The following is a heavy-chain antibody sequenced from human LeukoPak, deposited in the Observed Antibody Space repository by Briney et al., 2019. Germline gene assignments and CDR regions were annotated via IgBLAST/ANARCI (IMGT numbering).Heavy chain of an antibody. D-gene: IGHD5-12*01. CDR1: GGSISGSSYY. Sequence: SETLSLTCTVSGGSISGSSYYWGWIRQLPGKGLEWIGNIYYSGSTYYNPSLKSRVTISVDTSKNQFSLKLTSVTATDTAVYYCARGHNGGYGSFDYWGQGTLVTVSS. CDR3: ARGHNGGYGSFDY. CDR2: IYYSGST. J-gene: IGHJ4*02. V-gene: IGHV4-39*01.